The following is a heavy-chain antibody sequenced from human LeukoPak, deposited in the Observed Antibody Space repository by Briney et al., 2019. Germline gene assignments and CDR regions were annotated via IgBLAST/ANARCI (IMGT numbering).Heavy chain of an antibody. CDR3: ARDTDSSGWYYYYYGMDV. CDR2: TYYRSKWYN. J-gene: IGHJ6*02. Sequence: SQTLSLTCAISGDSVSSNSAAWNWIWQSPSRGLEWLGRTYYRSKWYNDYAVSVKSRITINPDTSKNQFSLQLNSVTPEDTAVYYCARDTDSSGWYYYYYGMDVWGQGTTVTVSS. CDR1: GDSVSSNSAA. V-gene: IGHV6-1*01. D-gene: IGHD6-19*01.